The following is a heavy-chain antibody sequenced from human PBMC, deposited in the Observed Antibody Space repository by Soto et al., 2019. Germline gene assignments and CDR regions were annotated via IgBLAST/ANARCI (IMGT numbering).Heavy chain of an antibody. CDR2: IIPIFGTA. V-gene: IGHV1-69*01. CDR3: ARGPYYYDSSGYTSFDF. D-gene: IGHD3-22*01. J-gene: IGHJ4*02. Sequence: QVQLVQSGAEVKKPGSSVKVSCKASGGTFSSYAISWVRQAPGQGLEWMGGIIPIFGTANYAQKFQGRVTITADESTSTAYMDLSSLRSEDTAVYYCARGPYYYDSSGYTSFDFWGQGPLVTVSS. CDR1: GGTFSSYA.